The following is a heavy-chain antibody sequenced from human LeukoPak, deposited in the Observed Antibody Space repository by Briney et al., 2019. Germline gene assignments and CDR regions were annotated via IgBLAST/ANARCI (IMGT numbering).Heavy chain of an antibody. D-gene: IGHD3-3*01. CDR1: GYTFTSYY. CDR3: ARALRFLEWSTEDEYYYYGMDV. CDR2: INPSGGST. J-gene: IGHJ6*02. V-gene: IGHV1-46*01. Sequence: ASVKVSCKASGYTFTSYYMHWVRQAPGQGLEWMGIINPSGGSTSYAQKFQGRVTMTRDTSTSTVYMELSSLRSEDTAVYYCARALRFLEWSTEDEYYYYGMDVWGQGTTVTVSS.